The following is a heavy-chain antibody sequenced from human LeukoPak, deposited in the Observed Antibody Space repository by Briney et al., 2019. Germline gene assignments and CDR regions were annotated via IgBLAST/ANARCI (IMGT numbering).Heavy chain of an antibody. V-gene: IGHV3-74*01. D-gene: IGHD6-13*01. J-gene: IGHJ4*02. CDR1: GFTLSSYW. Sequence: GGSLRLSCAASGFTLSSYWMHWVRQPPGKGLVWVSRINSDGSSTSYADSVKGRFTVSRDNAKNSLYLQMNSLRAEDTAVYYCARDSSSWSFFDYWGQGTLVTVSS. CDR2: INSDGSST. CDR3: ARDSSSWSFFDY.